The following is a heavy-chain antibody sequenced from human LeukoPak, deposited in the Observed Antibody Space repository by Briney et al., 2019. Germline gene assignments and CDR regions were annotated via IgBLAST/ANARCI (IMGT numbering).Heavy chain of an antibody. CDR1: GGSFSGYY. V-gene: IGHV4-34*01. Sequence: TSETLSLTCAVYGGSFSGYYWSWIRQPPGKGLEWIGEINHSGSTNYNPSLKGRVTISVDTSKNQFSLKLSSVTAADTAVYYCARSAWFDPWGQGTLVTVSS. CDR3: ARSAWFDP. D-gene: IGHD6-25*01. CDR2: INHSGST. J-gene: IGHJ5*02.